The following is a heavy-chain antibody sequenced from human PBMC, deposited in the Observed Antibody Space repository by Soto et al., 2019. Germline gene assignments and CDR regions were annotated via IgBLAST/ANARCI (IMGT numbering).Heavy chain of an antibody. D-gene: IGHD3-22*01. V-gene: IGHV1-69*01. CDR2: IVPMFGKP. J-gene: IGHJ4*02. Sequence: QVQLVQSGAEVKKPGSSVKVSCKASGGTFSRYALNWVRLAPGQGPERMGGIVPMFGKPNYAKKSQGRVTITADEATSTAYMELSSLRSEDTAVYYCARGVDYESSAYYFFFWGQGTLVTVSS. CDR1: GGTFSRYA. CDR3: ARGVDYESSAYYFFF.